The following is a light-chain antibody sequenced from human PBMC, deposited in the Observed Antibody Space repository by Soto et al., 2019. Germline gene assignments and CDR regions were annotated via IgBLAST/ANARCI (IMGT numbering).Light chain of an antibody. Sequence: DIVMTQSPDSLAVSLGERATINCKSSQSVLYSSNNKNYLAWYQQKPGQPPKLLIYWASTRESGVPDRFSGSGSGTDFTLTISSLQAEDVAVYYCQQYSGTFGQGTKLXIK. CDR3: QQYSGT. J-gene: IGKJ2*01. CDR2: WAS. V-gene: IGKV4-1*01. CDR1: QSVLYSSNNKNY.